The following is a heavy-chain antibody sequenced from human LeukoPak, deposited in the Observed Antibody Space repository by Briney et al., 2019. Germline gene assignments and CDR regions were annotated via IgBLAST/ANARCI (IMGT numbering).Heavy chain of an antibody. CDR1: GGSISSCY. D-gene: IGHD5-12*01. Sequence: PSETLSLTCTVSGGSISSCYWSWIRQSPGKGLEWIGYIYYSGSTNYNPSLKSRVTISVDTTKNQFSLKLSSVTAADTAAYYCARERYSGYEDNWGQGTLVTVSS. V-gene: IGHV4-59*01. CDR2: IYYSGST. CDR3: ARERYSGYEDN. J-gene: IGHJ4*02.